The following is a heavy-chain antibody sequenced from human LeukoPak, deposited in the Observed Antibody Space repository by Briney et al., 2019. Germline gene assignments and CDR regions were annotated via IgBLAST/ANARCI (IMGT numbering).Heavy chain of an antibody. CDR2: IYHSGST. CDR1: GFSISSDYY. Sequence: SETLSLTCTVCGFSISSDYYWGWIRQPPGKGLEWVGSIYHSGSTYYNPSLKSRVTISADTSKNQFSLKLSSVTAADTAVYYCARDEAKYYFDYWGQGTLVTVSS. CDR3: ARDEAKYYFDY. J-gene: IGHJ4*02. V-gene: IGHV4-38-2*02.